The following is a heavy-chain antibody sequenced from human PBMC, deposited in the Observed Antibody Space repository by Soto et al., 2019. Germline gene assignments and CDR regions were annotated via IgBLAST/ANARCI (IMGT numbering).Heavy chain of an antibody. CDR1: GGSISSSSYY. V-gene: IGHV4-39*01. CDR3: ARVTDIVVVPAACFDY. CDR2: IYYSGST. J-gene: IGHJ4*02. Sequence: PSETLSLTCTVSGGSISSSSYYWGWIRQPPGKGLEWIGSIYYSGSTYYNPSLKSRVTISVDTSKNQFSLKLSSVTAADTAVYYCARVTDIVVVPAACFDYWGQGTLVTVSS. D-gene: IGHD2-2*01.